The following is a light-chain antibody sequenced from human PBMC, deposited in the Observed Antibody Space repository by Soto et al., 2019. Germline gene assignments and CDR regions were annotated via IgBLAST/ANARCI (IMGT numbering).Light chain of an antibody. CDR1: QSISSW. Sequence: DIQMTQSPSTLSASVGDRVTITCRASQSISSWLAWYQQKPGKAPKLLIYDASSLEGGVPSRFSGSGSGTDFTLTISSLQAADFAVYHCQHYNNWPITFGQGTRLEIK. CDR3: QHYNNWPIT. CDR2: DAS. V-gene: IGKV1-5*01. J-gene: IGKJ5*01.